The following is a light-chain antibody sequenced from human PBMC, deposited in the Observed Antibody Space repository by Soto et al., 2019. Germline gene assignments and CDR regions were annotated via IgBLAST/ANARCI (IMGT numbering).Light chain of an antibody. CDR1: QSISTN. J-gene: IGKJ5*01. Sequence: EVVMTQSPATLSVSPGERATLSCRASQSISTNLAWYQQKHGQAPRLLIYAASARATGIPARFSGSGSGTEFTLTISSLQSEDFAVYYCQKYDNWPPITFGQGTRLEI. CDR3: QKYDNWPPIT. CDR2: AAS. V-gene: IGKV3-15*01.